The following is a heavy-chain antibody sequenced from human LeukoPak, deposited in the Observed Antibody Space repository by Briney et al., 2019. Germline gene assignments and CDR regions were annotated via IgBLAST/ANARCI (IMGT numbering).Heavy chain of an antibody. CDR2: ISFDGGKK. Sequence: GRSLRLSCAASGFTFSNYAIHWVRQAPGKGLEWVALISFDGGKKYYADSVKGRFTISRDNSKNTLYLQMNSLRAEDTAVYYCARDGSSSAGYYFDYWGQGTLVTVSS. J-gene: IGHJ4*02. CDR3: ARDGSSSAGYYFDY. V-gene: IGHV3-30*04. D-gene: IGHD2-15*01. CDR1: GFTFSNYA.